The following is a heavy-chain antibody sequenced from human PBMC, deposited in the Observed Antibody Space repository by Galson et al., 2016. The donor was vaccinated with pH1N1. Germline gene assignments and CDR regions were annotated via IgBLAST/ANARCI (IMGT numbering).Heavy chain of an antibody. J-gene: IGHJ4*02. V-gene: IGHV1-69*13. CDR2: FLPVFGAS. CDR3: ASPNCNSAAGPLGYPY. CDR1: GGIFNTYG. Sequence: SVKVSCKASGGIFNTYGIAWVRQAPGKGLEWMGEFLPVFGASRCSQKFQGRVTIAADDSPSTVYLELNSLRSEDTAIYYCASPNCNSAAGPLGYPYWGKGTMVTVSS. D-gene: IGHD2/OR15-2a*01.